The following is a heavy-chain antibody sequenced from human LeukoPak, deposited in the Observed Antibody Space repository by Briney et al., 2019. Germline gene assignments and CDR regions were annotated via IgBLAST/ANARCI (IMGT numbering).Heavy chain of an antibody. CDR2: IKQDGSEE. Sequence: GGSLRLSCAASGLTFTTYWMMWVRQAPGRGLEWVAKIKQDGSEEYYVDSVRGRFTISRDNTKNSFYLQMNSLRAEDTAVFYCARDQYDTWSRRGNFDSWGQGTLVIVSS. V-gene: IGHV3-7*03. CDR1: GLTFTTYW. D-gene: IGHD3-3*01. CDR3: ARDQYDTWSRRGNFDS. J-gene: IGHJ4*02.